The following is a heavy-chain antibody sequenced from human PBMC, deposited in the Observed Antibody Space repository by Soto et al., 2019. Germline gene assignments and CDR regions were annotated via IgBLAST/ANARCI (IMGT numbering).Heavy chain of an antibody. CDR1: GSRFSNYV. V-gene: IGHV1-69*06. CDR3: AREGRGKKAGYNGLVSLGY. J-gene: IGHJ4*02. Sequence: SVKVSCKVSGSRFSNYVISWVRQAPGHGLEWLGRIIPIFNSTKYAQNFQGRVTITADKSTSTASMELSSLRSDDTAVYYCAREGRGKKAGYNGLVSLGYWGQGTLVTVPQ. D-gene: IGHD2-2*02. CDR2: IIPIFNST.